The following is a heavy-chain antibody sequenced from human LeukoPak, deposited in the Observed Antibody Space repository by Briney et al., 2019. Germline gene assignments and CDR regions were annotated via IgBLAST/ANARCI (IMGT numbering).Heavy chain of an antibody. CDR1: GGSISSYY. J-gene: IGHJ4*02. Sequence: SETLSLTCTVAGGSISSYYWSWIRQPQGKGLEWIGYVYYSGSTNYNPSLKGRVTISVDTSKNQFSLKLSSVTAADTAVYYCASLGTGSDFDYWGQGTLVTVSS. CDR3: ASLGTGSDFDY. D-gene: IGHD3-16*01. CDR2: VYYSGST. V-gene: IGHV4-59*01.